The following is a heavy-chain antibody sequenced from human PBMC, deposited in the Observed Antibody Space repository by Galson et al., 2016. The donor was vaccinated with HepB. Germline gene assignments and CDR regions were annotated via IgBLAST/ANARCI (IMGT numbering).Heavy chain of an antibody. D-gene: IGHD3-10*01. CDR3: ARDYWWFGALTH. CDR2: IYSGGST. J-gene: IGHJ4*02. Sequence: SLRLSCAASGFTVSSNYMSWVRQAPGKGLEWVSVIYSGGSTYYADSVKGRLTISRDNSKNTLYLQMNSLRAEDTAVYYCARDYWWFGALTHWGQGTLVTVSS. CDR1: GFTVSSNY. V-gene: IGHV3-53*01.